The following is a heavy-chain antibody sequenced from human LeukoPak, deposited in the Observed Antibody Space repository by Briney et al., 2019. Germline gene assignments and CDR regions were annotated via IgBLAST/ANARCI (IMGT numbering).Heavy chain of an antibody. CDR3: ARDVPGGY. CDR2: IYHSGST. CDR1: GGSISGYY. V-gene: IGHV4-59*01. D-gene: IGHD2-2*01. J-gene: IGHJ4*02. Sequence: RTSETLSLTCTVSGGSISGYYWSWIRQPPGKGLEWIGYIYHSGSTNYNPSLKSRVTISVDTSKNQFSLKLSSVTAADTAVYYCARDVPGGYWGQGTLVTVSS.